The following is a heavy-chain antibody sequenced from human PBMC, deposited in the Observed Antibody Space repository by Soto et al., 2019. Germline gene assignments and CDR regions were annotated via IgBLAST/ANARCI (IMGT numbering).Heavy chain of an antibody. Sequence: QVQLQQWGAGLLKPSETLSLTCAVYDESLSGYYYTWTRQPPGKGLEWIGEIHPSGSTHYNPSLKTRVTLSQNTTKKQLSLSSISVTAADTAVYYCSRGIDAYKGGRTWGQGTLVTVSS. D-gene: IGHD1-1*01. V-gene: IGHV4-34*02. J-gene: IGHJ5*02. CDR1: DESLSGYY. CDR3: SRGIDAYKGGRT. CDR2: IHPSGST.